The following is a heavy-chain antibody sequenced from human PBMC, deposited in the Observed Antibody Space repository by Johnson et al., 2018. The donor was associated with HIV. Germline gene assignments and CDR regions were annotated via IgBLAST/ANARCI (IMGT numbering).Heavy chain of an antibody. Sequence: QVQLVESGGGVVQPGGSLRLSCAASGFTFSSYGMHWVRQAPGKGLEWVAFIRYDGSNKYYADSVKGRFTISRDNSKNTLYLQMNSLRAEDTAVYYCANKPVQWLVADDAFDIWGQGTLVTVSS. CDR2: IRYDGSNK. V-gene: IGHV3-30*02. CDR3: ANKPVQWLVADDAFDI. D-gene: IGHD6-19*01. CDR1: GFTFSSYG. J-gene: IGHJ3*02.